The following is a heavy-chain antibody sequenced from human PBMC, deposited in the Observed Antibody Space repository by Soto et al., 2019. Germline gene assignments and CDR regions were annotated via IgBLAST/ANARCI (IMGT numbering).Heavy chain of an antibody. D-gene: IGHD1-1*01. J-gene: IGHJ4*02. Sequence: QVHLVQSGAEVKKPGASVKVSCKASGYTFTSYGITWVRQAPGQGLDWMGWIRAHNGNTDYAQKLQGRVIVTRDTSTSTADMELRSLISDDTAVYYCARGRYGDYWGQGALVTVSS. CDR3: ARGRYGDY. CDR1: GYTFTSYG. CDR2: IRAHNGNT. V-gene: IGHV1-18*01.